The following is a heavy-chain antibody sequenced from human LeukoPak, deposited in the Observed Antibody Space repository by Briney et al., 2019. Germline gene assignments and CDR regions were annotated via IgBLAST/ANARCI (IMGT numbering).Heavy chain of an antibody. CDR2: INPDDKSA. D-gene: IGHD2/OR15-2a*01. J-gene: IGHJ3*02. CDR3: LTIVETTFDAFDI. Sequence: YPGGSLRLSCAASGFTFSKYWLHWLRHAPGKGLVWVSRINPDDKSASYADSVKGRFTIARDDARKTLYLQMNSLRAEDTAVYYCLTIVETTFDAFDIWGQGTMVTVSS. CDR1: GFTFSKYW. V-gene: IGHV3-74*01.